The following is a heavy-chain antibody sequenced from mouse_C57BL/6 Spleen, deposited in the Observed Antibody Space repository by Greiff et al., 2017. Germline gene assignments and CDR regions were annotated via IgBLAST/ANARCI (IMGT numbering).Heavy chain of an antibody. J-gene: IGHJ2*01. CDR2: IHPNSGST. D-gene: IGHD1-1*01. V-gene: IGHV1-64*01. CDR1: GYTFTSYW. Sequence: VQLQQPGAELVQPGASVKLSCKASGYTFTSYWMHWVKQRPGQGLEWIGMIHPNSGSTNYNEKFKSKATLTDTKSSSTAYMTLSSLTSDASAVNYCARGGSYPFDYWGQGTTLTVSS. CDR3: ARGGSYPFDY.